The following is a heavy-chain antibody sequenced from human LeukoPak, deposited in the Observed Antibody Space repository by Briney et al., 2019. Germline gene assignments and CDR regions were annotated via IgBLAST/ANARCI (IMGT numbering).Heavy chain of an antibody. Sequence: SETLSLTCAVSGGSISRSNWWSWVRQPPGKGLEWIGEIYHSGSTHYNPSLKSRVTISVDKSKNQFSLKLSSVTAADTAVYYCARTMGRGYCISTSCRGDWFDPWGQGTLVTVSS. CDR1: GGSISRSNW. D-gene: IGHD2-2*01. J-gene: IGHJ5*02. CDR3: ARTMGRGYCISTSCRGDWFDP. CDR2: IYHSGST. V-gene: IGHV4-4*02.